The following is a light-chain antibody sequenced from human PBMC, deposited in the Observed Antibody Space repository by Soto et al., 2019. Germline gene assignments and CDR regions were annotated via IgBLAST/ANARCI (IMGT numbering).Light chain of an antibody. CDR2: SAS. CDR3: LQDSNYPLT. CDR1: QGVRAD. J-gene: IGKJ4*01. V-gene: IGKV1-6*01. Sequence: IEMTHSPSSLYASVGDRVTITCRASQGVRADVGWYHQKPGKAPKLLIYSASTLQSGVPSRFSGNGSGTDFTLTISRLQPEDFASYYFLQDSNYPLTCGGRTKVEIK.